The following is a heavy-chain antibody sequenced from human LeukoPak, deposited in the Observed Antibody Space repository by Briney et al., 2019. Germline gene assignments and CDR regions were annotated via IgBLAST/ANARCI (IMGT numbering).Heavy chain of an antibody. Sequence: SVKVSCKAPGGTFSSYAISWVRQAPGQGLEWMGRIIPILGIANYAQKFQGRVTITEDKSTSTAYMELSSLRSEDTAVYYCAIRGKYYYDSSGSLDYWGQGTLVTVSS. D-gene: IGHD3-22*01. CDR2: IIPILGIA. V-gene: IGHV1-69*04. CDR3: AIRGKYYYDSSGSLDY. CDR1: GGTFSSYA. J-gene: IGHJ4*02.